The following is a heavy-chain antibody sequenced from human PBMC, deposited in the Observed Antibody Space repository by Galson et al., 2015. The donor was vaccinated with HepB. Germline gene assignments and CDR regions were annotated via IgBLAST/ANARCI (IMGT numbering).Heavy chain of an antibody. CDR3: ARDTITAYDFWSGTLDY. D-gene: IGHD3-3*01. Sequence: SLRLSCAASGFTFSSYAMHWVRQAPGKGLEWVAVISYDGSNKYYADSVKGRFTISRDNSKNTLYLQMNSLRAEDTAVYYCARDTITAYDFWSGTLDYWGQGTLVTV. CDR2: ISYDGSNK. V-gene: IGHV3-30-3*01. J-gene: IGHJ4*02. CDR1: GFTFSSYA.